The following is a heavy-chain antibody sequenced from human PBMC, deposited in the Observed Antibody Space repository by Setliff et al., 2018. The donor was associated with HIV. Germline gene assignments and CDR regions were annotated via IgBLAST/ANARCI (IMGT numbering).Heavy chain of an antibody. CDR1: GFSFSNYA. D-gene: IGHD3-10*01. V-gene: IGHV3-64D*09. Sequence: GGSLRLSCSASGFSFSNYAMHWVRQAPGKGLEYVSAISGNGGNTYYTDSVKGRFTISRDNAKNTLYLQMSSLRSEDTAVYYCVKGQTSVSGSYYQYLQHWGQGTLVTVSS. J-gene: IGHJ1*01. CDR2: ISGNGGNT. CDR3: VKGQTSVSGSYYQYLQH.